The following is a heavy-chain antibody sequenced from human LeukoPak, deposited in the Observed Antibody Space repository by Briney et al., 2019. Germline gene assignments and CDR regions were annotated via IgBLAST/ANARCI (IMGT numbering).Heavy chain of an antibody. CDR3: ARVEYSSSSYYYYYMDV. CDR1: GGSISSSSYY. CDR2: IYTSGST. D-gene: IGHD6-6*01. J-gene: IGHJ6*03. Sequence: PSETLSLTCTVSGGSISSSSYYWSWIRQPAGKRLEWIGRIYTSGSTNYNPSLKSRVTISVDTSKNQFSLKLSSVTAADTAVYYCARVEYSSSSYYYYYMDVWGKGTTVTVSS. V-gene: IGHV4-61*02.